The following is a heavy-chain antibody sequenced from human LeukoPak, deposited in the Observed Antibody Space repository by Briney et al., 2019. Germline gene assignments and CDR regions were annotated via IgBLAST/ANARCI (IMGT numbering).Heavy chain of an antibody. J-gene: IGHJ6*03. Sequence: GGSLRLSCAASGFTFDCCGMHWVRQAPGKGLEWVAFIRNVGNDKYYADSVKGRFTISRDNSKNMLYLQMNSLRTEDTAVYYCAKATLDGGSPKGDYYYMDVWGKGTTVTISS. CDR1: GFTFDCCG. V-gene: IGHV3-30*02. CDR3: AKATLDGGSPKGDYYYMDV. CDR2: IRNVGNDK. D-gene: IGHD3-16*01.